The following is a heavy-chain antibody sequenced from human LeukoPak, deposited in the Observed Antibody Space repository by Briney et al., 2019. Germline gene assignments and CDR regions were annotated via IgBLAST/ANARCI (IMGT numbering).Heavy chain of an antibody. V-gene: IGHV1-24*01. J-gene: IGHJ4*02. CDR1: GYTLTELS. CDR2: FDPEDGET. CDR3: ATFGITGTASDY. D-gene: IGHD1-20*01. Sequence: ASVKVSCKVSGYTLTELSMHWVRQAPGKGLEWMGGFDPEDGETIYAQKFQGRVTMTEDTSTDTAYMELSSLRSEDTAVYYCATFGITGTASDYWGQGTLVTVPS.